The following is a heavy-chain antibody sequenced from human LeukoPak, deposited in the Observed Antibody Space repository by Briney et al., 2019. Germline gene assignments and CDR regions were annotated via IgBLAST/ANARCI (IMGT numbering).Heavy chain of an antibody. V-gene: IGHV3-23*01. D-gene: IGHD5-24*01. Sequence: PGGSLRLSCEASGFTFSAYAMTWVRQAPGKGLEWVSLIASSGRNTYYTDSVRGRFTISRDNSKNTLSLQMNSLRVEDTAMYYCAKDIQLSAWGLGTMVTVSS. J-gene: IGHJ3*01. CDR3: AKDIQLSA. CDR2: IASSGRNT. CDR1: GFTFSAYA.